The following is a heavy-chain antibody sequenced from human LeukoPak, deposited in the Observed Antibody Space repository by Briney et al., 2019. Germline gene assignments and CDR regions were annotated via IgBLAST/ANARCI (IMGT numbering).Heavy chain of an antibody. CDR3: ARRGQAGDYFDY. J-gene: IGHJ4*02. Sequence: GESLKISCKASGYSFTTYWIGWVRQAPGKGLEWMGIIYPADSSTEYSPSFQGQVTISVDKSVNTAYLQWSRLKASDTATYYCARRGQAGDYFDYWGQGTLVTVSS. CDR1: GYSFTTYW. D-gene: IGHD6-19*01. CDR2: IYPADSST. V-gene: IGHV5-51*01.